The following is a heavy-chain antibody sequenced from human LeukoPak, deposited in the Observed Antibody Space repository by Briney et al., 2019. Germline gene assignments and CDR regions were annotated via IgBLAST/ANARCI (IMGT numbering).Heavy chain of an antibody. Sequence: GGSLRLSCAASGFTFSSYAMSWVRQAPGKGLEWVSAISGTGGRTYYADSVEGRFTISRDNSKNTLYLQMNSLRAEDTAVYYCAKEPASSGWFDPWGQGTLVAVSS. J-gene: IGHJ5*02. CDR2: ISGTGGRT. CDR3: AKEPASSGWFDP. V-gene: IGHV3-23*01. D-gene: IGHD6-19*01. CDR1: GFTFSSYA.